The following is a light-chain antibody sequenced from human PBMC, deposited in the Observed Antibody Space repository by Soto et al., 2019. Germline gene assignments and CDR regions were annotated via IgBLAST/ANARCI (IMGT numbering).Light chain of an antibody. Sequence: EIVLTQSPGTLYLSPGERATLSCRASQSVSSHLAWYQQKPGQAPRLLISDASNRATGIPARFSGSGSGTVFTLTISSLEPEDFAVYHCVQRTTWPWTCGQGSKVEIK. CDR3: VQRTTWPWT. CDR2: DAS. J-gene: IGKJ1*01. CDR1: QSVSSH. V-gene: IGKV3-11*01.